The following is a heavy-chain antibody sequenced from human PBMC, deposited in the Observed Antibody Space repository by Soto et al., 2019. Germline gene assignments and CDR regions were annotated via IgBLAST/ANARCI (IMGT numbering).Heavy chain of an antibody. J-gene: IGHJ3*02. CDR3: ARVWFGELYAFDI. CDR2: INHSGST. D-gene: IGHD3-10*01. V-gene: IGHV4-34*01. Sequence: SETLSLTCAVYGGSFSGYYWSWIRQPPGKGLEWIGEINHSGSTNYNPSLKSRVTISVDTSKNQFSLKLSSVTAADTAVYYCARVWFGELYAFDIWGQGTMVTVSS. CDR1: GGSFSGYY.